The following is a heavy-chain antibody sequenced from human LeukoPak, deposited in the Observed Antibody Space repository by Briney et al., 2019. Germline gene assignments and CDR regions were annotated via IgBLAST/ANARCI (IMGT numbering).Heavy chain of an antibody. D-gene: IGHD3-10*01. CDR3: ARSSGTMVRDL. CDR2: IYYTGIT. V-gene: IGHV4-30-4*01. J-gene: IGHJ5*02. Sequence: PSETLSLTCSVSGGSISRSDYYWGWIRQPPGKGLEWIGYIYYTGITYYNPSLKSRVTISVDTSKNQFSLDLSSVTAADTAVYYCARSSGTMVRDLWGQGTLVTVSS. CDR1: GGSISRSDYY.